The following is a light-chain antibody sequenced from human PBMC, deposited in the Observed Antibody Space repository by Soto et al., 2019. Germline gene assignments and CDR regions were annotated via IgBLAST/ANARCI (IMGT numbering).Light chain of an antibody. CDR1: SRDVGGYNY. Sequence: QSALTQPRSVSGSPVQSVTISCTGTSRDVGGYNYVSWYQQHPGKAPKLMIYDVSKRPSGVPDRFSGSKSGNTASLTISGLQAEDEADYYCGSYAVSYTFDVFGTGTKVTVL. CDR3: GSYAVSYTFDV. CDR2: DVS. J-gene: IGLJ1*01. V-gene: IGLV2-11*01.